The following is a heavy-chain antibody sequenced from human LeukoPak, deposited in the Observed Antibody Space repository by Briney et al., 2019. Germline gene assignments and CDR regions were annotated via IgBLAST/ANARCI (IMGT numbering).Heavy chain of an antibody. CDR1: GFTFSSYS. D-gene: IGHD1-26*01. J-gene: IGHJ4*02. CDR2: ISSGTNYI. CDR3: AKGSGSWNFDY. Sequence: PGGSLRLSCAASGFTFSSYSMNWVRQAPGKGLEWVSSISSGTNYIYYADSVWGRFTISRDNAKSSLFLQMNSLRPEDTAMYYCAKGSGSWNFDYWGQGTLVTVSS. V-gene: IGHV3-21*01.